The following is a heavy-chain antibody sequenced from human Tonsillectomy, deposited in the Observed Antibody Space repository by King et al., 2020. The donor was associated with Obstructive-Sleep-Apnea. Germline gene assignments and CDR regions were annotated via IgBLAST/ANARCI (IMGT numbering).Heavy chain of an antibody. CDR2: IYYSGST. J-gene: IGHJ4*02. CDR3: ARHVYYDSSGLTYYFNY. Sequence: VQLQESGPGLVKPSETLSLTCTVSGGSISSYYWSWIRQPPGKGLEWIGYIYYSGSTNYNPSLKSRVTISVDTSKNQFSLKLSSVTAADTAVYYCARHVYYDSSGLTYYFNYWGQGALVTVSS. V-gene: IGHV4-59*08. CDR1: GGSISSYY. D-gene: IGHD3-22*01.